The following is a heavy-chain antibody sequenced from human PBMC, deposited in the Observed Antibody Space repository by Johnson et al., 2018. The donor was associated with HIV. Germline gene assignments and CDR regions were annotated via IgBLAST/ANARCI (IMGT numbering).Heavy chain of an antibody. CDR3: AREMAATNAWALDI. J-gene: IGHJ3*02. CDR2: ISYDGSNK. Sequence: QVQLVESGGDVVQPGRSLRLSCAASGFTFSSYGMHWVRQAPGKGLDWVADISYDGSNKSYADSLMGRFTISSDNYKNSLYLQMNSLRPEDTAVYYCAREMAATNAWALDIWGQGTMVTVSS. CDR1: GFTFSSYG. V-gene: IGHV3-30*03. D-gene: IGHD5-24*01.